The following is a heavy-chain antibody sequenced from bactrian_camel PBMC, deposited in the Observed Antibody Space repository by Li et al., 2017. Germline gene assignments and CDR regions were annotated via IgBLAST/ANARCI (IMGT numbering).Heavy chain of an antibody. D-gene: IGHD5*01. Sequence: LVESGGGSVQAGGSLRLSCTVSGFSGPDMGWCHQTPGNGCELVSTISSDGPIYYKDSVKGRFTISEDTASDTVFLQMNNLEPEDTAMYYCAAATCWRLDPDWGNNYKMWGQGTQVTVS. V-gene: IGHV3S55*01. CDR2: ISSDGPI. CDR1: GFSGPD. CDR3: AAATCWRLDPDWGNNYKM. J-gene: IGHJ4*01.